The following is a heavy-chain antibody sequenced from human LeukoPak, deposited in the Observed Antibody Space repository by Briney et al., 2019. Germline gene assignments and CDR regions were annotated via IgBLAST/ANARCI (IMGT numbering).Heavy chain of an antibody. D-gene: IGHD3-22*01. CDR3: ARDPGTYYYDSSGYYSGLGLREFDY. J-gene: IGHJ4*02. CDR1: GFSFSSNW. CDR2: IKRDGSQK. Sequence: GGSLRLSCAAPGFSFSSNWMGWVRQAPGKGLEWVAHIKRDGSQKYYLDSVKGRFTISRDNAKNSLYLQMNSLRVEDTAVYYCARDPGTYYYDSSGYYSGLGLREFDYWGQGTLVTVSS. V-gene: IGHV3-7*01.